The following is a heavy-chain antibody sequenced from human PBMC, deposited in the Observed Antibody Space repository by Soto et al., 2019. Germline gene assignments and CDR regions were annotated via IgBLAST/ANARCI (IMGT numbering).Heavy chain of an antibody. Sequence: QVQLVESGGGVVQPGTSLSLSCVGSGFTFRSYVIHWVRQAPGKGLEWVALTSYDGSNKYYDDSVKGLFTISRDNSRNTVDLQMASLRSEGTALYFCARWGTTGGLDVWCQGTLVSVSS. CDR2: TSYDGSNK. V-gene: IGHV3-30*05. CDR1: GFTFRSYV. D-gene: IGHD3-16*01. J-gene: IGHJ4*02. CDR3: ARWGTTGGLDV.